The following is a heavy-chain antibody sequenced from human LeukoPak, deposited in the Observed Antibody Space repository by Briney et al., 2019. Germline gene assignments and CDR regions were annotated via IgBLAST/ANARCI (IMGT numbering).Heavy chain of an antibody. CDR1: GGSFSGYY. CDR2: INHSGST. D-gene: IGHD3-22*01. J-gene: IGHJ4*02. Sequence: SETLSLTCAVYGGSFSGYYWSWIRQPPGKGLEWIGEINHSGSTNYNPSLKSRVTISVDTSKNQFSLKLSSVTAADTAVYYCERAPNYYDSSGSDYWGQGTLVTVSS. CDR3: ERAPNYYDSSGSDY. V-gene: IGHV4-34*01.